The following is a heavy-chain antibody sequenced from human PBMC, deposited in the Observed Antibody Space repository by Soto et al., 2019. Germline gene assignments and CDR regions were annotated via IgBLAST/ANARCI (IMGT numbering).Heavy chain of an antibody. CDR1: VGTFVSCA. CDR2: IIPILGTA. Sequence: SVHVSCKSSVGTFVSCALGGVRQAPGQGLEWMGGIIPILGTANYAQKFQGRVTITADKSTSTAYMELSSLRPEDTAVYYCAREGIDYGSGTCFVWGQGTTVTASS. D-gene: IGHD3-10*01. CDR3: AREGIDYGSGTCFV. V-gene: IGHV1-69*06. J-gene: IGHJ6*02.